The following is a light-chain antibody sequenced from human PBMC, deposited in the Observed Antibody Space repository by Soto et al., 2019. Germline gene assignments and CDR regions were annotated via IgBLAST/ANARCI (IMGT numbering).Light chain of an antibody. V-gene: IGKV1-8*01. CDR3: QQYASYPLT. Sequence: AIRMTQSPSSFSASTGDRVTITCRASQGISSYLAWYQQKPGKAPKLLIYAASPLQSGVPSRFSGSGSGTDFTLTISCLQSEDFAPYYSQQYASYPLTFGPGTKVDIK. CDR2: AAS. J-gene: IGKJ3*01. CDR1: QGISSY.